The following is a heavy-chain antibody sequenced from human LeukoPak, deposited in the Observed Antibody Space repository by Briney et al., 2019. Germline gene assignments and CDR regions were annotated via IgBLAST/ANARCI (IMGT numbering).Heavy chain of an antibody. CDR2: FSSIGSW. D-gene: IGHD3-22*01. Sequence: SETLSLTCSVSGDSIGTYFWTWIRQPAGRGLEWIGRFSSIGSWKYNPSLNSRVSMSVDRSKNQFSLKLNFVTAADTAVYFCAREPIVVVITTLPPLNYFDYWGQGTLVTVSS. CDR3: AREPIVVVITTLPPLNYFDY. CDR1: GDSIGTYF. V-gene: IGHV4-4*07. J-gene: IGHJ4*02.